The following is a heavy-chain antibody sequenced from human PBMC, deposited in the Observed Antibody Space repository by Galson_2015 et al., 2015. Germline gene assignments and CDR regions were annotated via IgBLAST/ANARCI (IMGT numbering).Heavy chain of an antibody. D-gene: IGHD6-19*01. CDR1: GFSFSNYW. Sequence: SLRLSCAASGFSFSNYWLNWVRQAPGWGLEGGAPIKHDGREKNYVDSGKGRFTISRDNAANLMYLQMNGLRAGDSAVYYCVAGIGWLPDYWGQGTRVTVSS. CDR2: IKHDGREK. V-gene: IGHV3-7*01. J-gene: IGHJ4*02. CDR3: VAGIGWLPDY.